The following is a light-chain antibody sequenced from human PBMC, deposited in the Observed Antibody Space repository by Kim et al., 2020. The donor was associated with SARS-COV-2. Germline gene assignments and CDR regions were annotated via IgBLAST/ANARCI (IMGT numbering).Light chain of an antibody. CDR3: SAWDSSLSAWV. CDR2: RDN. J-gene: IGLJ3*02. Sequence: RQTATHTRTGNNKNVGNQGAAWLQQHRGHPPKLLSYRDNNRPSGISERLSASRSGNTASLTITGLQPEDEADYYCSAWDSSLSAWVFGGGTQLTVL. V-gene: IGLV10-54*01. CDR1: NKNVGNQG.